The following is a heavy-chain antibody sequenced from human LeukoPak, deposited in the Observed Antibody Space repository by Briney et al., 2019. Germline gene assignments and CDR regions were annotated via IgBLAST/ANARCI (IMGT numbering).Heavy chain of an antibody. J-gene: IGHJ4*02. CDR3: ARSPDYYDSSEDY. D-gene: IGHD3-22*01. CDR2: ISSNGSTI. CDR1: GFTFSSYE. Sequence: GGSLRLSCAASGFTFSSYEMNWVRQAPGTGLEWVSYISSNGSTISFADSAKGRLTISSDNAKNPLYLQMNSLRAEDTAVYYCARSPDYYDSSEDYWGQGTLVTVSS. V-gene: IGHV3-48*03.